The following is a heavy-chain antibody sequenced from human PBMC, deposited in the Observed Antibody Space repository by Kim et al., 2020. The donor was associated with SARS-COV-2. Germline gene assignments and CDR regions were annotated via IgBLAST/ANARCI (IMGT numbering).Heavy chain of an antibody. CDR1: GYTFTGYY. CDR3: AIQGLRFLEWLPFDY. D-gene: IGHD3-3*01. V-gene: IGHV1-2*06. Sequence: ASVKVSCKASGYTFTGYYMHWVRQAPGQGLEWMGRINPNSGGTNYAQKFQGRVTMTRDTSISTAYMELSRLRSDDTAVYYCAIQGLRFLEWLPFDYWGQGTLVTVSS. J-gene: IGHJ4*02. CDR2: INPNSGGT.